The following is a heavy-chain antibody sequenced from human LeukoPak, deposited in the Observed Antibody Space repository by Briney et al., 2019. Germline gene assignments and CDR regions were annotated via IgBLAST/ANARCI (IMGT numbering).Heavy chain of an antibody. CDR2: ISPSGTDI. J-gene: IGHJ4*02. CDR3: TRDPRRFDY. CDR1: GFTFTDTY. Sequence: GGSLRLSCAVSGFTFTDTYMTWIRQAPGKGLESLSYISPSGTDISYADSVKGRFTISRDNAKNSLYLQMNSLRAEDTAVYYCTRDPRRFDYWGQGTLVTASS. V-gene: IGHV3-11*01.